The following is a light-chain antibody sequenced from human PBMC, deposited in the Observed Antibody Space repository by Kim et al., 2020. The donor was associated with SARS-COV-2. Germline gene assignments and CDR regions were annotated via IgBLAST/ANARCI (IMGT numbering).Light chain of an antibody. CDR1: SLRSYY. CDR2: GRN. V-gene: IGLV3-19*01. J-gene: IGLJ2*01. CDR3: QSRDSGGNVV. Sequence: SSELTQYPAVSVALGQTVRITCQGDSLRSYYATWYQQKPRQAPPLVIFGRNNRPSGIPDRFSGSTSGNTASLTISGAQAEDEADFYCQSRDSGGNVVFGGGTQLTVL.